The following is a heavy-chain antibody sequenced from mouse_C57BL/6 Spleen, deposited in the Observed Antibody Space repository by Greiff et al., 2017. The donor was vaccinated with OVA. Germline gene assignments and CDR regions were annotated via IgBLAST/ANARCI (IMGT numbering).Heavy chain of an antibody. CDR1: GYAFSSSW. J-gene: IGHJ1*03. Sequence: QVQLKQSGPELVKPGASVKISCKASGYAFSSSWMNWVKQRPGKGLEWIGRIYPGDGDTNYNGKFKGKATLTADKSSSTAYMQLSSLTSEDSAVYFCARSLTTVVEDWYFDVWGTGTKVTVSS. CDR2: IYPGDGDT. V-gene: IGHV1-82*01. CDR3: ARSLTTVVEDWYFDV. D-gene: IGHD1-1*01.